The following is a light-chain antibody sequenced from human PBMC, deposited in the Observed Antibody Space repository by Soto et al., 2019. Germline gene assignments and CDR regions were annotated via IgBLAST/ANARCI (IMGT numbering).Light chain of an antibody. CDR3: QQYNNWPP. V-gene: IGKV3-15*01. J-gene: IGKJ4*01. Sequence: EIVLTQSPGTLSLSPGERATLSCGASQSFTSNYLAWYQQKPGQAPRLLIYGASTRATGLPARFSGSGSGTEFTLTISSLQSEDFAVYYCQQYNNWPPFGGGTKVDIK. CDR1: QSFTSN. CDR2: GAS.